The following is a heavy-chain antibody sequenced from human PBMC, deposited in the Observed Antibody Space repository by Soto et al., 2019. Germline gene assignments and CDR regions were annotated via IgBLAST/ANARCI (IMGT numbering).Heavy chain of an antibody. CDR3: ARGGYQLLTGGHDAFDI. J-gene: IGHJ3*02. CDR1: GYTFTSYG. D-gene: IGHD2-2*01. Sequence: ASVKVSCKASGYTFTSYGISWVRQAPGQGLEWMGWISAYNGNTNYVQKLQGRVTMTTDTSTSTAYMELRSLRSDDTAVYYCARGGYQLLTGGHDAFDIWGQGTMVTVSS. CDR2: ISAYNGNT. V-gene: IGHV1-18*01.